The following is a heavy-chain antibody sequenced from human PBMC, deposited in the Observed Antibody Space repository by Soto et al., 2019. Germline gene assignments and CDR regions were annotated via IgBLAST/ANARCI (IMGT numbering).Heavy chain of an antibody. CDR3: AKETRHGDVWSGHDY. Sequence: PGGSLRLSCAASGFTFSGSAMHWVRQASGKGLEWVGRIRSKANSYATAYAASVKGRFTISRDDSKNTAYLQMNSLKTEDTAVYYCAKETRHGDVWSGHDYWGQGTLVTVSS. J-gene: IGHJ4*02. CDR1: GFTFSGSA. V-gene: IGHV3-73*01. D-gene: IGHD3-3*01. CDR2: IRSKANSYAT.